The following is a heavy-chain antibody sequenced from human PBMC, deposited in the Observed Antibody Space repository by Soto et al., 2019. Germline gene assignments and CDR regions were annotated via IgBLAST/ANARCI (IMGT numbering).Heavy chain of an antibody. Sequence: PGESLKISCKGSGYSFSSYWIGWLRQMPGKGLEWMGIIYPGDSDTRYSPSFQGLVTISADKYITAAYLQWSSLKASDTAMYYCARNGGRGLTDAFDIWGQGTMVTVSS. CDR2: IYPGDSDT. D-gene: IGHD2-15*01. CDR3: ARNGGRGLTDAFDI. V-gene: IGHV5-51*01. J-gene: IGHJ3*02. CDR1: GYSFSSYW.